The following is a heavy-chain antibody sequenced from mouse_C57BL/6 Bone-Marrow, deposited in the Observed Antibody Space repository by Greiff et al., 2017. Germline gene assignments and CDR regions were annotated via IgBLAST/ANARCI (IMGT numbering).Heavy chain of an antibody. D-gene: IGHD2-3*01. CDR3: AARWLLREWYFDV. CDR1: GFSFTSYG. Sequence: QVQLQQSGPGLVQPSQSLSITCTVSGFSFTSYGVHWVRQSPGKGLEWLGVIWRGGSTDYNAAFMSRLSITKDNSKSQVFFKMNSLQADDTAIYYCAARWLLREWYFDVWGTGTTVTVSS. V-gene: IGHV2-5*01. CDR2: IWRGGST. J-gene: IGHJ1*03.